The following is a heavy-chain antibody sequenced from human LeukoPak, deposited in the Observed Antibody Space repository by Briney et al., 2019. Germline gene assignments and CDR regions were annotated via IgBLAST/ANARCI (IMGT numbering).Heavy chain of an antibody. J-gene: IGHJ5*02. D-gene: IGHD3-3*01. CDR3: ARVVTIFGVVIEYNWFDP. CDR1: GGSFSGYY. V-gene: IGHV4-34*01. Sequence: SETLSLTCAVYGGSFSGYYWSWIRQPPGKGLEWIGEINHSGSTNYNPSLKSRVTISVDTSKNQFSLKLSSVTAADTVVYYCARVVTIFGVVIEYNWFDPWGQGTLVTVSS. CDR2: INHSGST.